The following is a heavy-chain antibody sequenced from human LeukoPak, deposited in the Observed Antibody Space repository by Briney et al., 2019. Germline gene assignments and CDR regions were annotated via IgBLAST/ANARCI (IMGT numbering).Heavy chain of an antibody. CDR3: ARGSKDQLLTLTPKIYYFDY. D-gene: IGHD2-2*01. Sequence: SETLSLTCAVYGGSFSGYYWSWIRQPPGKGLEWIGEINHSGSTNYNPSLKSRVTISVDTSKNQFSLKLSSETAADTAVYYCARGSKDQLLTLTPKIYYFDYWGQGTLVTVSS. J-gene: IGHJ4*02. CDR2: INHSGST. CDR1: GGSFSGYY. V-gene: IGHV4-34*01.